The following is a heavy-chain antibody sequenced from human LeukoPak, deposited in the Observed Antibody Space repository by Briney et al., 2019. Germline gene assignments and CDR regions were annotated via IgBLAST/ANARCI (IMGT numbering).Heavy chain of an antibody. D-gene: IGHD6-19*01. CDR1: GFTFSSYS. CDR3: ARDRQWLARWPLGHDAFDI. Sequence: GGSLRLSCAASGFTFSSYSMNWVRQAPGRGLEWVSSISSSSSYIYYADSVKGRFTISRDNAKNSPYLQMNSLRAEDTAVYYCARDRQWLARWPLGHDAFDIWGQGTMVTVSS. J-gene: IGHJ3*02. CDR2: ISSSSSYI. V-gene: IGHV3-21*01.